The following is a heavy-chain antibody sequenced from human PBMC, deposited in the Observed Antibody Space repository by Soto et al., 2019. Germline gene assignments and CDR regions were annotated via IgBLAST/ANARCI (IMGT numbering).Heavy chain of an antibody. CDR3: ARHALQYCGGDCYLLPYFDL. V-gene: IGHV3-73*02. CDR1: GFTFSGSA. Sequence: EVQLVESGGGLVQPGGSLKLSCAASGFTFSGSAMHWVRQASGKGLEWVGRIRSKANNYATGYAASVKGRFTISRDDSKNTAHLKMNSLKTEDTAVYYCARHALQYCGGDCYLLPYFDLWGRGTLVTVSS. D-gene: IGHD2-21*02. CDR2: IRSKANNYAT. J-gene: IGHJ2*01.